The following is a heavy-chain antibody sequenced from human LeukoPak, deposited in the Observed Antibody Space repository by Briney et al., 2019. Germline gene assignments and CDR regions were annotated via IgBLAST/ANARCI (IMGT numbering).Heavy chain of an antibody. V-gene: IGHV1-8*01. J-gene: IGHJ6*02. CDR1: GYTFTSYD. D-gene: IGHD6-13*01. CDR2: MNPNSGNT. CDR3: AVLIAAAYGMDV. Sequence: ASVKVSCKASGYTFTSYDINWVRQAAGQGLEWMGWMNPNSGNTGYAQKFQGRVTMTRNTSISTAYMELSSLRSEDTAVYYCAVLIAAAYGMDVWGQGTTVTVSS.